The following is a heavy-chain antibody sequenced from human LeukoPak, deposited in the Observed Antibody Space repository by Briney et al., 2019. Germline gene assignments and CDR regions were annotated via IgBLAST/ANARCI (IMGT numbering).Heavy chain of an antibody. Sequence: GRSLRLSCAASGFTFSSYGMHWVRQAPGKGLEWVAVISYDGSNKYYADSVKGRFTISRDNSKNTLYLQMNSLRAEDTAVYYCASYLYSSGWENWFDPWGQGTLVTVSS. D-gene: IGHD6-19*01. V-gene: IGHV3-30*03. J-gene: IGHJ5*02. CDR1: GFTFSSYG. CDR2: ISYDGSNK. CDR3: ASYLYSSGWENWFDP.